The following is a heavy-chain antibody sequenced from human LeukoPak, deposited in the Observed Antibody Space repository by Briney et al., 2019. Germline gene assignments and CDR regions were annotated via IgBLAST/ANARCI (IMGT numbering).Heavy chain of an antibody. D-gene: IGHD2-15*01. V-gene: IGHV3-23*01. J-gene: IGHJ4*02. Sequence: GGSLRLSCAASGFTFGSYMMTWVRQASGRGLEWVSTISSNGGSTYYADSVKGRFTISRDNSKNTLYLQMSSLRAEDTAVYYCARYCSGASCYSGVDYWGQGTLVPVSS. CDR1: GFTFGSYM. CDR2: ISSNGGST. CDR3: ARYCSGASCYSGVDY.